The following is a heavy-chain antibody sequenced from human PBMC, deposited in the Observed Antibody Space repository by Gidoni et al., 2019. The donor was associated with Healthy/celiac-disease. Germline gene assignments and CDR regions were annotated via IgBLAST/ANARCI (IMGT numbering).Heavy chain of an antibody. CDR2: IIPIFGTA. CDR1: GGTISSYA. CDR3: ARDCSGGSCYSDSFDY. J-gene: IGHJ4*02. V-gene: IGHV1-69*01. D-gene: IGHD2-15*01. Sequence: QVQLVQSGAEGKKPGSAVKVACKASGGTISSYAISWVRQAPGQGLEWMGGIIPIFGTANYAQKFQGRVTITADESTSTAYMELSSLRSEDTAVYYCARDCSGGSCYSDSFDYWGQGTLVTVSS.